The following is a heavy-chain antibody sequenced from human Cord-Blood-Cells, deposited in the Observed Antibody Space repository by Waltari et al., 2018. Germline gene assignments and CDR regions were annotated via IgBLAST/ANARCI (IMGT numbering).Heavy chain of an antibody. J-gene: IGHJ4*02. V-gene: IGHV4-59*01. CDR1: GGSISSYY. CDR2: IYYSGST. Sequence: QVQLQESGPGLVKPSETLSLPCTVSGGSISSYYWSWIRQPPGKGLEWIGYIYYSGSTNYNPSLKSRVTISVDTSKNQFSLKLSSVTAADTAVYYCARAITGTTFDYWGQGTLVTVSS. CDR3: ARAITGTTFDY. D-gene: IGHD1-7*01.